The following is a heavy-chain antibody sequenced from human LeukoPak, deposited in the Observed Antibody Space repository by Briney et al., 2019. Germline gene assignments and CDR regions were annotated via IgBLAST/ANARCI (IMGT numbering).Heavy chain of an antibody. Sequence: ASVKVSCKASGYTFTSYGISWVRQAPGQGLAWMGWISAYNGNTNYAQKLQGRVTMTTDTSTSTAYMELRSLRSDDTAVHYCARGTYYYDSSGYSDPFDYWGQGTLVTVSS. CDR2: ISAYNGNT. J-gene: IGHJ4*02. D-gene: IGHD3-22*01. CDR1: GYTFTSYG. CDR3: ARGTYYYDSSGYSDPFDY. V-gene: IGHV1-18*01.